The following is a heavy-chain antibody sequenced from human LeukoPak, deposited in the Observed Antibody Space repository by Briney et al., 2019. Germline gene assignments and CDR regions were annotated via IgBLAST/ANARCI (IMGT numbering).Heavy chain of an antibody. Sequence: PGGSLRLSCAASGFTFSSYAMSWVRQAPGKGLEWVSAISGSGGSTYYADSVKGRFTISRDNSKNTLYLQMNSLRAEDTAVYYCAKAMRSTMVRGVRGWYFDYWGQGTLVTVSS. J-gene: IGHJ4*02. CDR2: ISGSGGST. CDR3: AKAMRSTMVRGVRGWYFDY. D-gene: IGHD3-10*01. CDR1: GFTFSSYA. V-gene: IGHV3-23*01.